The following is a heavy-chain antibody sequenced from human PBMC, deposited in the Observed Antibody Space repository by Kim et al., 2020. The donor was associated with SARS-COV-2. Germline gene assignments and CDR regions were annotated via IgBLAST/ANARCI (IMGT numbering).Heavy chain of an antibody. CDR3: ARGPQYYDILTAYFDQ. J-gene: IGHJ4*02. D-gene: IGHD3-9*01. CDR1: GYTFTTYP. Sequence: ASVKVSCMASGYTFTTYPINWLRQAPGQRLEWMGWINTGNGNTKYSQKFQGRVTVMRDTSANTAYMELSSLRSEDTAVYYCARGPQYYDILTAYFDQWGQGTLVTVSS. V-gene: IGHV1-3*04. CDR2: INTGNGNT.